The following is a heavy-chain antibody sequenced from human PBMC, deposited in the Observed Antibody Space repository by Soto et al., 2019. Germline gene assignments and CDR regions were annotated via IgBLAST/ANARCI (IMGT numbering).Heavy chain of an antibody. CDR1: GYTLTELS. V-gene: IGHV1-24*01. Sequence: ASVKVSCKVSGYTLTELSMHWVRQAPGKGLEWMGGFDPEDGETIYAQKFQGRVTMTEETSTDTAYMELSSLRSEDTAVYYCATVEASSGYQNYFDYWGQGTLVTVSS. D-gene: IGHD3-22*01. CDR2: FDPEDGET. J-gene: IGHJ4*02. CDR3: ATVEASSGYQNYFDY.